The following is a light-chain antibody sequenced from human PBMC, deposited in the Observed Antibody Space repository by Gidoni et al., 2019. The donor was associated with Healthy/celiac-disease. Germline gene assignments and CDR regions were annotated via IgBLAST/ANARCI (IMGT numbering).Light chain of an antibody. CDR2: SYD. V-gene: IGLV1-44*01. Sequence: QSALTQPPSASGTPGQRVTISCSECRSNLGSKAVNCYQQVPGTAPKLLIYSYDQRPSGIPDRFSGSRSGTSASLAISGLQSDDEADYYCSAWDDILNGWVFGGWTKLTV. CDR3: SAWDDILNGWV. J-gene: IGLJ3*02. CDR1: RSNLGSKA.